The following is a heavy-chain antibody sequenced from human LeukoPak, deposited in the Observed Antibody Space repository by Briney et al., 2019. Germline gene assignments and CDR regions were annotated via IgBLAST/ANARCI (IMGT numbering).Heavy chain of an antibody. CDR3: ARARPRRPFDY. CDR2: IYTSGST. V-gene: IGHV4-61*02. J-gene: IGHJ4*02. Sequence: SQTLSLTCTVSGNSISSGDNYWSWIRQPAGKGLEWIGRIYTSGSTNYNPSLKSRVTISVDTSKDQFSLKLSSVTAADTAVYYCARARPRRPFDYWGQGTLVTVSS. CDR1: GNSISSGDNY.